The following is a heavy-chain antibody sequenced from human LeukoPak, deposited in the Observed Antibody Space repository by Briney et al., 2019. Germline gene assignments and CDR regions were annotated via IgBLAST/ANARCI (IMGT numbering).Heavy chain of an antibody. Sequence: SETLSLTCTVSGGSISSSSYYWGWLRQPPGKGLEWIGSIYYSGSTYYNPSLKSRVTISVYTSKNQFSLKLSSVAAADTAVYYCAPSPPYSSGWYVVYWGQGTLVTVSS. CDR3: APSPPYSSGWYVVY. CDR1: GGSISSSSYY. CDR2: IYYSGST. D-gene: IGHD6-19*01. V-gene: IGHV4-39*01. J-gene: IGHJ4*02.